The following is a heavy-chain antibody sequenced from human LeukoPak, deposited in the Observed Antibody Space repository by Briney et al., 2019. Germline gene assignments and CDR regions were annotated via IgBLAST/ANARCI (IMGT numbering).Heavy chain of an antibody. J-gene: IGHJ4*02. Sequence: GGSLRLSCAASGFTFRSYGMTWIRQAPGKGLEWVSAISGSGDSTYYADSVKGRFTISRDNAKNTLYLQMNSLRAEDTAVYYCARAKGYSSGWYVVWGQGTLVTVSS. CDR1: GFTFRSYG. V-gene: IGHV3-23*01. D-gene: IGHD6-19*01. CDR2: ISGSGDST. CDR3: ARAKGYSSGWYVV.